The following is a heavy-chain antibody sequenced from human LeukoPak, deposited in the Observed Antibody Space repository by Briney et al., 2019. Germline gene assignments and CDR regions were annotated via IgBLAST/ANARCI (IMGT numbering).Heavy chain of an antibody. V-gene: IGHV3-23*01. CDR2: ISGSGGTT. J-gene: IGHJ6*02. CDR3: SRYCSTTTCPGYYYGMDI. Sequence: PGGSLRLSCAASGFTFSNYAMSWVRQAPGKGLEWVSVISGSGGTTYYAESVKGRFTISRDNSKNTLYLQINSLRAEDTAVYFCSRYCSTTTCPGYYYGMDIWGQGTAVTVSS. CDR1: GFTFSNYA. D-gene: IGHD2-2*01.